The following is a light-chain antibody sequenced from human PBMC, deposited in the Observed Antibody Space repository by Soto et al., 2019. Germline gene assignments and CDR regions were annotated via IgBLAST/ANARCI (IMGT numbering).Light chain of an antibody. CDR1: SSNIGAGYD. J-gene: IGLJ1*01. CDR2: GNS. V-gene: IGLV1-40*01. Sequence: QSVLAQPPPVSGAPGQRVTISCTGSSSNIGAGYDVHWYQQLPGTAPKLLIYGNSNRPSGVPDRFSGSKSGTSASLAITGLQAEDEADYYCQSYDSSLSGVFGTG. CDR3: QSYDSSLSGV.